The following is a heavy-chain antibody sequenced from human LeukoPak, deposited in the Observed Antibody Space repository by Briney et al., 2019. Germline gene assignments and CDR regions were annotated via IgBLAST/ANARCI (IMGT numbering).Heavy chain of an antibody. CDR1: GFTFSSYA. J-gene: IGHJ6*02. CDR3: AKGGAVAPFLYGMDV. CDR2: ISGSGGST. V-gene: IGHV3-23*01. Sequence: PGGSLRLSCAASGFTFSSYAMSWVRQAPGKGLEWVSAISGSGGSTYYADSVKGRFTISRDNSKNTLYLQMNSLRAEDTAVYYCAKGGAVAPFLYGMDVWGQGTTVTVSS. D-gene: IGHD6-19*01.